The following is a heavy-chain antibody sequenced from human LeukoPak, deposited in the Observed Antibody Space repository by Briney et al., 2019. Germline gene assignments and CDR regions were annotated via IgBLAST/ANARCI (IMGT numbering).Heavy chain of an antibody. J-gene: IGHJ3*02. Sequence: GASVKVSCKASGYTFTSYDISWVRQATGQGLEWMGWMNPNRGNTGYAQKFQGRVTMTRNTSISTAYMELSSLRSEDTAVYYCATGNYDILTGYLWEDAFDIWGQGTKVTVSS. CDR2: MNPNRGNT. V-gene: IGHV1-8*01. CDR1: GYTFTSYD. D-gene: IGHD3-9*01. CDR3: ATGNYDILTGYLWEDAFDI.